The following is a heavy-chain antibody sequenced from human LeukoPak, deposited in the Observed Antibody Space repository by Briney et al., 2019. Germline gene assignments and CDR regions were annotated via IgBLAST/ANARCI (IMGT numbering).Heavy chain of an antibody. CDR1: DGSINSHY. CDR2: ISYSGST. V-gene: IGHV4-59*08. Sequence: SETLSLTCSVSDGSINSHYWSWIRQPPGKGLEWIGYISYSGSTKYNPSLKSRVTISVDTSKNQVSLKLSSVTAADTAVYYCASMGYDSSGYSDYWGQGTLVTVSS. D-gene: IGHD3-22*01. CDR3: ASMGYDSSGYSDY. J-gene: IGHJ4*02.